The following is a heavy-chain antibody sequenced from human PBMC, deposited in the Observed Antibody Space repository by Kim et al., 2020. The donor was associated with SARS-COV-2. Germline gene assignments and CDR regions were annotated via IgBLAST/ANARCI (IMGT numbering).Heavy chain of an antibody. V-gene: IGHV3-21*01. CDR3: ARDPSGSYSDWYFDL. Sequence: DSVKGRFTISRDNAKNSLYLQMNSLRAEDTAVYYCARDPSGSYSDWYFDLWGRGTLVTVSS. J-gene: IGHJ2*01. D-gene: IGHD1-26*01.